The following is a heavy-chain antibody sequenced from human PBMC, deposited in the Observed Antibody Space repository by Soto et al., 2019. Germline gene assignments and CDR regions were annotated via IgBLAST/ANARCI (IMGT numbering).Heavy chain of an antibody. V-gene: IGHV1-8*01. D-gene: IGHD3-10*01. CDR1: GYTFTSYD. J-gene: IGHJ3*02. Sequence: QVQLVQSGAEVKKPGASVKVSCKASGYTFTSYDINWVRQATGHGLEWMGWMNPNSGNTGYAQKFQGRVNVTRNTSMSTAYMELSSLRSEDTAVYYCARGINYYDSGDDAFDIWGQGTMVTVSS. CDR2: MNPNSGNT. CDR3: ARGINYYDSGDDAFDI.